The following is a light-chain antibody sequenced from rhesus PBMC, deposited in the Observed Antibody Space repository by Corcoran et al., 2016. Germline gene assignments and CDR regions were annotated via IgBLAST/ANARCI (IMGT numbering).Light chain of an antibody. J-gene: IGKJ4*01. Sequence: DIQMTQSPSSLSASVGDRVTIICRASQGISRYLNWYQQKPGKASKLLIHYANRLESGVPSRFSGSGSGTEFTLTISSLPPEDFATYYFQQYNSLPLAFGGGTKVELK. V-gene: IGKV1-32*01. CDR3: QQYNSLPLA. CDR2: YAN. CDR1: QGISRY.